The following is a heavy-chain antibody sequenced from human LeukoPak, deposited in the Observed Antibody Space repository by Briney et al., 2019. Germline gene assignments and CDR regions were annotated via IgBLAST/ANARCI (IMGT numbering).Heavy chain of an antibody. J-gene: IGHJ1*01. CDR1: GGSFSGYY. V-gene: IGHV4-34*01. D-gene: IGHD2-2*01. Sequence: SETLSLTCAVYGGSFSGYYWSWIGQRPGKGMEWLGVINHSGSTNYNPSLKSRVTISVDTSKHQFSLKLSSVTAADTAVYYCASRYLVVPAAMVPQYFQHWGQGTLVTVSS. CDR3: ASRYLVVPAAMVPQYFQH. CDR2: INHSGST.